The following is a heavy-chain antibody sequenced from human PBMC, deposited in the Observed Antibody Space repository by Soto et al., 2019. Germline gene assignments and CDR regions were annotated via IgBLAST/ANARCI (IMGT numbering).Heavy chain of an antibody. V-gene: IGHV4-30-4*08. CDR3: SRVDDGGDRHYYGLDV. CDR2: IHYSGSI. CDR1: GGSISYEYYH. Sequence: QVQLQQSGPGLVKPSQTLSLTCTVSGGSISYEYYHWTWIRQSPGKGLEWIGYIHYSGSIIYNPSFKTRVTISVDMSKNQFSLQLSSVTAADTAVYSCSRVDDGGDRHYYGLDVWGQGTTVTVSS. J-gene: IGHJ6*02. D-gene: IGHD2-21*02.